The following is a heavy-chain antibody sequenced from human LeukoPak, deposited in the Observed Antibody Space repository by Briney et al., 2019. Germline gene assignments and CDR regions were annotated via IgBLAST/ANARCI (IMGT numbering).Heavy chain of an antibody. V-gene: IGHV3-30*02. D-gene: IGHD5-18*01. CDR2: IRYGGSKK. CDR3: AKERDTAMVTIDY. CDR1: GFTFSSYA. J-gene: IGHJ4*02. Sequence: GGSPRLSCAASGFTFSSYAMHWVRQAPGKGLEWVAFIRYGGSKKYYSDSVKRRLTISRDNSRNTLYLQINSLRAEDTAVYYCAKERDTAMVTIDYWGQGTLVTVPS.